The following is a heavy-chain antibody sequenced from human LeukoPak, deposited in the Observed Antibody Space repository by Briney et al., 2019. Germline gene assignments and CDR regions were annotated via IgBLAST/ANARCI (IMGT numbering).Heavy chain of an antibody. CDR1: GYTFTSYA. Sequence: GASVKVSCKASGYTFTSYAMHWVRQAPGQRLEWMGWINAGNGNTKYSQKFQGRVTITRDTSASTAYMELSSLRSEDTAVYYCARVRGSYYVFDYWGQGTLVTVSS. J-gene: IGHJ4*02. CDR3: ARVRGSYYVFDY. D-gene: IGHD1-26*01. CDR2: INAGNGNT. V-gene: IGHV1-3*01.